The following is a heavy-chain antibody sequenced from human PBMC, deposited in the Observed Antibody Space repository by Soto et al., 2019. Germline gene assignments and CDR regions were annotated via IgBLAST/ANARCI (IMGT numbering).Heavy chain of an antibody. V-gene: IGHV5-51*01. CDR3: ARHPQSGYDILTGYPEWYYFDY. D-gene: IGHD3-9*01. Sequence: GESLKISCKGSGYSFTSYWIGWVRQMPGKGLEWMGIIYPGDSDTRYSPSFQGQVTISADKSIRTAYLQWSSLKASDTAMYYCARHPQSGYDILTGYPEWYYFDYWGQGTLVTVSS. J-gene: IGHJ4*02. CDR2: IYPGDSDT. CDR1: GYSFTSYW.